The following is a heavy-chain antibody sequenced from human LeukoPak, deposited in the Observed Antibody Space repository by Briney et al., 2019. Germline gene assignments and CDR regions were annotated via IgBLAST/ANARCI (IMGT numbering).Heavy chain of an antibody. D-gene: IGHD2-8*02. CDR3: ATASYCTGGSCYFDY. Sequence: GESLKISCKGSGYSFTSYWIGWVRQMAGKGLEWMGIIYPGDSDTRYSPSFQGQVSISADKSISTANLQWSSLKASDTAMYYCATASYCTGGSCYFDYWGQGTLVTVSS. J-gene: IGHJ4*02. V-gene: IGHV5-51*01. CDR2: IYPGDSDT. CDR1: GYSFTSYW.